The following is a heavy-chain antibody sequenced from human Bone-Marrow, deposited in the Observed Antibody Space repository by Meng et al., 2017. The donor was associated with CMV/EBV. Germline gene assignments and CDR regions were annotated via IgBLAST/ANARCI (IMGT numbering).Heavy chain of an antibody. D-gene: IGHD3-22*01. J-gene: IGHJ4*02. CDR3: ARGTNKYDSSGYFVDY. CDR2: IYYSGST. V-gene: IGHV4-39*07. Sequence: GSLRLSCTVSGGSISSSSYYWGWIRQPPGKGLEWIGSIYYSGSTYYNPSLKSRVTISVDTSKNQFSLKLSSVTAADTAVYYCARGTNKYDSSGYFVDYWGQGTLVTVSS. CDR1: GGSISSSSYY.